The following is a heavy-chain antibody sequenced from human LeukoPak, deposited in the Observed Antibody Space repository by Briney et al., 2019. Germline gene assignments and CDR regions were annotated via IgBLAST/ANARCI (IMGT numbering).Heavy chain of an antibody. CDR2: INHSGST. CDR1: GGSFSGYY. D-gene: IGHD3-16*02. Sequence: SETLSLTCAVYGGSFSGYYWSWIRQPPGKGLEWIGEINHSGSTNYNPSLKSRVTISVDTSKNQFSLKLSSVTAADTAVYYCARRNYVWGSYRYHWFDPWGQGTLVTVSS. J-gene: IGHJ5*02. CDR3: ARRNYVWGSYRYHWFDP. V-gene: IGHV4-34*01.